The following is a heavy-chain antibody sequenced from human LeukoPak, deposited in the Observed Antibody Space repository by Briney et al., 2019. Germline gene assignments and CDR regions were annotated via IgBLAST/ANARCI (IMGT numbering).Heavy chain of an antibody. CDR1: GGSISSYY. D-gene: IGHD1-1*01. V-gene: IGHV4-59*12. CDR3: ATLNWSDAWLFDY. CDR2: IYYSGST. Sequence: PSETLSLTCTVSGGSISSYYWSWIRQPPGKGLEWIGYIYYSGSTNYNPSLKSRVTISVDTSKNQFSLKLSSVTAADTAVYYCATLNWSDAWLFDYWGQGTLVTVSS. J-gene: IGHJ4*02.